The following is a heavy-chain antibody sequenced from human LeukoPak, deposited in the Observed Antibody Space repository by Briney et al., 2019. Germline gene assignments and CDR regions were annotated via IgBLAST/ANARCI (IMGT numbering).Heavy chain of an antibody. D-gene: IGHD3-22*01. V-gene: IGHV4-61*01. CDR3: ASYSYYYDSSGYFDY. J-gene: IGHJ4*02. CDR2: IYYSGST. Sequence: SETLSLTCTVSGGSISSDSYYWSWIRQPPGKGLEWIGYIYYSGSTNYNPSLKGRVTISVDTSKNQFSLKLSSVTAADTAVYYCASYSYYYDSSGYFDYWGQGTLVTVSS. CDR1: GGSISSDSYY.